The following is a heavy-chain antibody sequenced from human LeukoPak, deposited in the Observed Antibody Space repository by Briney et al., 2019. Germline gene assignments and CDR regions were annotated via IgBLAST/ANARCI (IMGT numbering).Heavy chain of an antibody. D-gene: IGHD3-16*01. CDR1: GYSISSGYY. CDR2: IYHSGST. J-gene: IGHJ6*03. V-gene: IGHV4-38-2*01. Sequence: PSETLSLTCAVSGYSISSGYYWGWIRQPPGKGLEWIGSIYHSGSTYYNPSLKSRVTISVDTSKNQFSLKLSSVTAADTAVYYCARQTYGDYYHYYMDVWGKGTTVTVSS. CDR3: ARQTYGDYYHYYMDV.